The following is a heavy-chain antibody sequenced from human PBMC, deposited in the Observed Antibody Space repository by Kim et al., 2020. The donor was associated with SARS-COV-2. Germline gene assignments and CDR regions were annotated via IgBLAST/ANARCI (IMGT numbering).Heavy chain of an antibody. CDR2: IYSGGST. Sequence: GGSLRLSCAASGFTVSSNYMSWVRQAPGKGLEWVSVIYSGGSTYYADSVKGRFTISRDNSKNTLYLQMNSLRAEDTAVYYCARVFRVRGSAFDIWGQGTMVTVSS. CDR1: GFTVSSNY. V-gene: IGHV3-53*01. D-gene: IGHD3-10*01. J-gene: IGHJ3*02. CDR3: ARVFRVRGSAFDI.